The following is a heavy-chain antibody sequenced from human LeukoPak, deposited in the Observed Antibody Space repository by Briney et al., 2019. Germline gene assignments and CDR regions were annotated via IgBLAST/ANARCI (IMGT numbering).Heavy chain of an antibody. CDR1: DYYISSGHY. CDR3: ARRVIIAAADSRWYYYYYYMDV. D-gene: IGHD6-13*01. Sequence: SETLCLTCTVSDYYISSGHYWGWIRQPPGKGLEWIGNIYHAGATYHNPSLKSRVTISVDTSKNQFSLKLSSVTAADTAVYYCARRVIIAAADSRWYYYYYYMDVWGKGTTVTVSS. V-gene: IGHV4-38-2*02. J-gene: IGHJ6*03. CDR2: IYHAGAT.